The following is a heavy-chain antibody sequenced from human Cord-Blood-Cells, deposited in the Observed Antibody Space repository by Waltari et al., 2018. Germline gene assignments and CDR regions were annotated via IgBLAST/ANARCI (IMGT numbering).Heavy chain of an antibody. CDR2: IYYSGST. V-gene: IGHV4-39*01. D-gene: IGHD2-2*01. Sequence: QLQLQESGPGLVKPSETLSLTCTVSGGSISSSSYYWGWIRQPPGKGLEWIGSIYYSGSTYYNPSLKSRVTISVDTSKNQVSLKLSSVTAADTTVYYCARHRDIVVVPAAFDYWGQGTLVTVSS. J-gene: IGHJ4*02. CDR1: GGSISSSSYY. CDR3: ARHRDIVVVPAAFDY.